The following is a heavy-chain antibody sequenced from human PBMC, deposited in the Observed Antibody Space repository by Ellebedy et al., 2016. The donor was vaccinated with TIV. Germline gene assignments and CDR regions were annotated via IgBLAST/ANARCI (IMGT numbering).Heavy chain of an antibody. V-gene: IGHV3-33*01. Sequence: GESLKTSXAASGFTFSSYGMHWVRQAPGKGLEWVAVIWYDGSNKYYADSVKGRFTISRDNSKNTLYLQMNSLRAEDTAVYYCAREVLVRKGGFDYWGQGTLVTVSS. J-gene: IGHJ4*02. CDR2: IWYDGSNK. CDR1: GFTFSSYG. D-gene: IGHD2-21*01. CDR3: AREVLVRKGGFDY.